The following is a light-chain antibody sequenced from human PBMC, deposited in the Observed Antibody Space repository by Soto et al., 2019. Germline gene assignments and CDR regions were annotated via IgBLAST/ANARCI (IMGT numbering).Light chain of an antibody. Sequence: IQMTQSPSSVSASVGDTVTLSCQTSHGVSGWLAWYQQKPGKAPTLLIYTVSNLQSGVPSRFSGSGSGTEFSITITNLQPEDVATYFCQQGKTFPFTFGPGTKVEVK. CDR3: QQGKTFPFT. J-gene: IGKJ3*01. CDR1: HGVSGW. V-gene: IGKV1-12*01. CDR2: TVS.